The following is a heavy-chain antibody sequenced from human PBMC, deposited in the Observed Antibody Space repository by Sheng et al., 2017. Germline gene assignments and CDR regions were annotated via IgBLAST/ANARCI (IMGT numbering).Heavy chain of an antibody. D-gene: IGHD3-10*01. CDR1: GFTFSSSE. J-gene: IGHJ4*02. V-gene: IGHV3-48*03. CDR2: ISRSNTYI. CDR3: ARQAPYGSGTYYFDY. Sequence: EVQLVESGGGLVQPGGSLRLSCAASGFTFSSSEMNWVRQTPGKGLEWLSYISRSNTYIYYADSVKGRFTISRDNTNNSLFLQMNSLRAEDAAVYYCARQAPYGSGTYYFDYWGQGTLVTVSS.